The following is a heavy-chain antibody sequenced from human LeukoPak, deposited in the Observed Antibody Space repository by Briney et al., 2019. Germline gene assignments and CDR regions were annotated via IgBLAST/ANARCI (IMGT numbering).Heavy chain of an antibody. CDR3: ARDGGNLDSDY. CDR1: GGSFSGYH. V-gene: IGHV4-34*01. CDR2: INHSGST. J-gene: IGHJ4*02. D-gene: IGHD4-23*01. Sequence: SDTLSLTCAVYGGSFSGYHWSWIRQPPGKGLEWIGEINHSGSTNYNPSLKSRVTISVDTSKNQFSLKLNSVTAADTAVYYCARDGGNLDSDYWGQGTLVTVSS.